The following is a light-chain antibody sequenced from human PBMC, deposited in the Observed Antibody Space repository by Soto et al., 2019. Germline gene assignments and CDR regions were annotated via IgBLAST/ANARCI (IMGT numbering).Light chain of an antibody. CDR3: QQYEAVVT. Sequence: EIVLTQSPGTLSLSPGERATLSCRASQSLTNNYFAWYQQKPGRALRLLIDGATTRATGIPDRFSGSGTGTDFTPTISRQEPEDAAVYYCQQYEAVVTFGQGTKVEI. CDR1: QSLTNNY. J-gene: IGKJ1*01. V-gene: IGKV3-20*01. CDR2: GAT.